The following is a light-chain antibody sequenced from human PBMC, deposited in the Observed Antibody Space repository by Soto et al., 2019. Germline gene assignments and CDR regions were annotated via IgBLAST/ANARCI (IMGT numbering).Light chain of an antibody. J-gene: IGKJ3*01. V-gene: IGKV3-15*01. CDR3: LHYNNWPQIT. Sequence: EIVMTQSPATLSVSPGERATLSCRASQSVRSNLAWYQQKPGQAPRLLIYGASTRATGIPAKFSGSGSGTEFTLTISSLQSEDFAVYYCLHYNNWPQITFGPGTKVDMK. CDR1: QSVRSN. CDR2: GAS.